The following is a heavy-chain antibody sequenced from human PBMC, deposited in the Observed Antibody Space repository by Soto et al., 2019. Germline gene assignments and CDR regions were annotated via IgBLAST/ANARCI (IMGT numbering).Heavy chain of an antibody. CDR1: GVSLTSGTYY. J-gene: IGHJ4*02. CDR2: NFYSGST. CDR3: ATTEDYFDY. V-gene: IGHV4-31*03. Sequence: QVQLQESGPGLVKPSQTLALTCTVSGVSLTSGTYYWSWIRQHPGKGLEWIGYNFYSGSTDYNPSLKSRVNISVDTSKNQFSLKLNSVTAADTAVYFCATTEDYFDYWGQGTLVTVSS.